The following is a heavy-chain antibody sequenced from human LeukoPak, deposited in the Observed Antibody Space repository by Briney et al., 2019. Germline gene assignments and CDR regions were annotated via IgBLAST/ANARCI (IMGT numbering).Heavy chain of an antibody. CDR2: IYYSGST. D-gene: IGHD2-8*02. Sequence: SETLSLTCTVSGGSTSSSSYYWGWIRQPPGKGLEWIGSIYYSGSTYYNPSLKSRVTISVDTSKNQFSLKLSSVTAADTAVYYCARVFGVVVYAPFDYWGQGTLVTVSS. J-gene: IGHJ4*02. CDR3: ARVFGVVVYAPFDY. V-gene: IGHV4-39*07. CDR1: GGSTSSSSYY.